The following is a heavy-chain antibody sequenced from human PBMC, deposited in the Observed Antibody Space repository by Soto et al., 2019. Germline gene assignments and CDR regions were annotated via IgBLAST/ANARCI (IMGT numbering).Heavy chain of an antibody. J-gene: IGHJ5*02. CDR1: GYTFTNYA. CDR2: INAGNGNT. CDR3: AREGYSGYEKQKYNWFDP. V-gene: IGHV1-3*01. Sequence: ASVKVSCKASGYTFTNYAMHWVRQAPGQRLEWMGWINAGNGNTKYSQKFQGRVTIIRDTSASTAYMELSSLRSEDTAVYYCAREGYSGYEKQKYNWFDPWGQGTLVTVSS. D-gene: IGHD5-12*01.